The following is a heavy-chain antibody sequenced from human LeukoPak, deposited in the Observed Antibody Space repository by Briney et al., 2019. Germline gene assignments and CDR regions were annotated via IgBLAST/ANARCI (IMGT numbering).Heavy chain of an antibody. Sequence: SETLSLTCAVYGGSFSGYYWSWIRQPPGKGLEWIGEINHSGSTNYNPSLKSRVTISVDTSKNQFSLKLSSVTAADTAVYYCARPAIVRGVGPRPYGMDVWGKGTTVTVSS. J-gene: IGHJ6*04. CDR1: GGSFSGYY. V-gene: IGHV4-34*01. D-gene: IGHD3-10*01. CDR2: INHSGST. CDR3: ARPAIVRGVGPRPYGMDV.